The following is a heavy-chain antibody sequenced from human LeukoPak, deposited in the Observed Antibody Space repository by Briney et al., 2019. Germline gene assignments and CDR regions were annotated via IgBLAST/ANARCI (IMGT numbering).Heavy chain of an antibody. J-gene: IGHJ2*01. D-gene: IGHD4-17*01. CDR1: GFTFSSYW. CDR2: VNQDGGDK. CDR3: ARDRHGETGDWCFDL. Sequence: PGGLLRLSCAASGFTFSSYWMSWVRQAPGKGLEWVANVNQDGGDKYYVDSVKGRFTISRDNSKNSLYLQMNSLRAEDTAVYYCARDRHGETGDWCFDLWGRGTLVTVSS. V-gene: IGHV3-7*01.